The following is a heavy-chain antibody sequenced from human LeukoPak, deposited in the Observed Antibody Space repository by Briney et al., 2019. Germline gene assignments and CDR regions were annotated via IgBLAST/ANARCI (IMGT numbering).Heavy chain of an antibody. J-gene: IGHJ4*02. V-gene: IGHV3-23*01. CDR3: ARTYYYDSSGYYYYVY. CDR1: GFTFRSYA. D-gene: IGHD3-22*01. Sequence: GGSLRLSCAASGFTFRSYAMSWVRQAPGKGLEWVSAISGSGGSTYYADSVKGRFTISRDNSKNTLYLQMNSLRAEDTAVYYCARTYYYDSSGYYYYVYWGQGTLVTVSS. CDR2: ISGSGGST.